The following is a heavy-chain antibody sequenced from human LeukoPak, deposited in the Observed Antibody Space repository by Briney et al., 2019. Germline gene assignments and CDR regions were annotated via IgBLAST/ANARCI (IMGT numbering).Heavy chain of an antibody. D-gene: IGHD6-19*01. J-gene: IGHJ4*02. CDR3: ARGIAVAAPDY. Sequence: GASVKVSCKASGGTFSSYAISWVRQAPGQGLGWMGRIIPILGIANYAQKFQGRVTITADKSTSTAYMELSSLRSEDTAVYYCARGIAVAAPDYWGQGTLVTVSS. CDR2: IIPILGIA. V-gene: IGHV1-69*04. CDR1: GGTFSSYA.